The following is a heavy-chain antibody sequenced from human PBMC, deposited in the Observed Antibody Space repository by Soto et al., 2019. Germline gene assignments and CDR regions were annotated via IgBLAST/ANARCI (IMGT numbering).Heavy chain of an antibody. CDR2: IIPIFGTA. J-gene: IGHJ4*02. CDR1: GGTFSSYA. CDR3: AREVFKYSSGPFDY. D-gene: IGHD6-19*01. V-gene: IGHV1-69*13. Sequence: SVKVSCKASGGTFSSYAISWVRQAPGQGLEWMGGIIPIFGTANYAQKFQGRVTITADESTSTAYMELSSLRSEDTAVYYCAREVFKYSSGPFDYWGQGTLVTVSS.